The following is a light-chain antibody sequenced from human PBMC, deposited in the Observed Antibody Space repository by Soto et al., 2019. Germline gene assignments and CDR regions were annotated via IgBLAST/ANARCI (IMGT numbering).Light chain of an antibody. J-gene: IGKJ1*01. CDR3: HRYDGYSPT. V-gene: IGKV1-13*02. Sequence: IVTNPCRASQGIKNDLGWYQQKPGKAPELVIYDASSLESGVPSRFSGSGSGTEVTLTIICLQPDDIARYCCHRYDGYSPTFGQGTKVDIK. CDR1: QGIKND. CDR2: DAS.